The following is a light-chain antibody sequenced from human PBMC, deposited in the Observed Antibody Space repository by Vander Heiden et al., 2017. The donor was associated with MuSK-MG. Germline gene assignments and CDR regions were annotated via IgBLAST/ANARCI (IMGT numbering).Light chain of an antibody. CDR3: QQYGSSPST. V-gene: IGKV3-20*01. J-gene: IGKJ1*01. Sequence: EIVLTPSPGTLSLSAGERATLSCRARQSISSSFLAWYQQKPGQPPRLLIYGASSRVTGVPDRFSGSGSGTEFTLAIRRLDPEDFAVYYCQQYGSSPSTFGQGTKVEVK. CDR2: GAS. CDR1: QSISSSF.